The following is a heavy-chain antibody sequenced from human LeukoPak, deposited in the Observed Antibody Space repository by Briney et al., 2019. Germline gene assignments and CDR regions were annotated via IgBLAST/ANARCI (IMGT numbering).Heavy chain of an antibody. J-gene: IGHJ4*02. CDR2: INHSGST. CDR1: GGSFSGYY. D-gene: IGHD2-2*01. CDR3: ARRAKYQLLYFDY. V-gene: IGHV4-34*01. Sequence: SETLSLTCAVYGGSFSGYYWSWIRQPPGKGLEWIGEINHSGSTNYNPSLKSRVTISVDTSKNQFSLKLSSVTAADTAVYYCARRAKYQLLYFDYWGQGTLVTVSS.